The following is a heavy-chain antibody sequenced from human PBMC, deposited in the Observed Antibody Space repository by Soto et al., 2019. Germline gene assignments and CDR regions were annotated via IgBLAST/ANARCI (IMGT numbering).Heavy chain of an antibody. J-gene: IGHJ4*02. V-gene: IGHV3-23*01. Sequence: EVQLLESGGGLVQPGGSLRLSCAASGFTFSSYAMSWVRQAPGKGLEWVSGISGSGGSTYYADSVKGRFTISRDNSKNTLHLQMNSLRAEDTAVYYWAKVEAAAGSKYWGQGTLVTVSS. CDR2: ISGSGGST. CDR3: AKVEAAAGSKY. D-gene: IGHD6-13*01. CDR1: GFTFSSYA.